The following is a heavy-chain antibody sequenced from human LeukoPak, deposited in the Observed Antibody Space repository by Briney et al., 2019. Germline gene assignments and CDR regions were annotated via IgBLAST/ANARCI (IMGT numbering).Heavy chain of an antibody. J-gene: IGHJ4*02. CDR3: ARDPETYYYDSSGYYPFDY. CDR1: GYTFTGYY. Sequence: ASVKVSCXASGYTFTGYYMHWVRQAPGQGLEWMGRINPNSGGTNYAQKFQRRVTMTRDTSISTAYMELSRLRSDDTAVYYCARDPETYYYDSSGYYPFDYWGQGTLVTVSS. CDR2: INPNSGGT. D-gene: IGHD3-22*01. V-gene: IGHV1-2*06.